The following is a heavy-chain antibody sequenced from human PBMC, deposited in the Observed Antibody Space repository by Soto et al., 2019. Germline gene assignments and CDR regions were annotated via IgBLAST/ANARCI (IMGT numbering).Heavy chain of an antibody. J-gene: IGHJ4*02. CDR2: IFYNGFT. CDR1: GGSINNHY. V-gene: IGHV4-59*11. Sequence: SETLSLTCAVSGGSINNHYWSWIRQPPGKGLEWIGYIFYNGFTNYNPSLKSRVTMSVDTSKNQFSLNLNSTTAADTAIYYCARDLTYWGQGTLVTVSS. CDR3: ARDLTY.